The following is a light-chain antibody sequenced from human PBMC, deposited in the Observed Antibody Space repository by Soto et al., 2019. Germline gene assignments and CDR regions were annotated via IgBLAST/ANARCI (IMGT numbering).Light chain of an antibody. CDR1: SSDVGGYNF. J-gene: IGLJ1*01. V-gene: IGLV2-8*01. Sequence: QSALTQPPSASGSPGQAVTISCTGSSSDVGGYNFVSWYQQHPGKAPKLIISEVSERPSGVPDRFSGSKSGNTASLTVSGLQAEDEADYYCSSYAGSNSWVFGTGTKVTVL. CDR2: EVS. CDR3: SSYAGSNSWV.